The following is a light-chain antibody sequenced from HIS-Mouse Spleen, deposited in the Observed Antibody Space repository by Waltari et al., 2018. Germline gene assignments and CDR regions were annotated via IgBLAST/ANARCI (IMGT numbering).Light chain of an antibody. Sequence: QSALTQPASVSGSPGQSITRSCTGTSSDVGCYNLVSWYQPHPGKAPKLMLYEGSNRPSGVPKLSPGSKSGTPASLTVSWLQAEDDADYYCCSYAGSSTWVFGGGTKLTVL. V-gene: IGLV2-23*01. J-gene: IGLJ3*02. CDR2: EGS. CDR1: SSDVGCYNL. CDR3: CSYAGSSTWV.